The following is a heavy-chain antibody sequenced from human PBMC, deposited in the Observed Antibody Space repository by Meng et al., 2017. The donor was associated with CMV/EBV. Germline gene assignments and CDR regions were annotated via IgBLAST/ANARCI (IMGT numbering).Heavy chain of an antibody. CDR3: ARTRRVVVTNWFDP. D-gene: IGHD2-21*02. V-gene: IGHV1-2*02. Sequence: KASGYTFTGYYMHWVRQAPGQGLEWMGWINPNSGGTNYAQKFQGRVTMTRDTSISTAYMELSRLRSDDTAVYYCARTRRVVVTNWFDPWGQGTLVTVSS. CDR2: INPNSGGT. CDR1: GYTFTGYY. J-gene: IGHJ5*02.